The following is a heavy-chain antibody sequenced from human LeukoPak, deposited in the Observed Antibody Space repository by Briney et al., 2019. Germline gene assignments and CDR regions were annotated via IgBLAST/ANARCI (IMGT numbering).Heavy chain of an antibody. V-gene: IGHV1-18*01. Sequence: ASVNLSLTASGYTFTIYGISWGRQAPGQGLGWMGWISAYNGNTNYTQKLQGRVTMTTDTSTSTAYMELRSLTPDDTAVYSCARGAVVAAPFDYWGQGTLVTVSS. CDR1: GYTFTIYG. CDR2: ISAYNGNT. CDR3: ARGAVVAAPFDY. D-gene: IGHD2-15*01. J-gene: IGHJ4*02.